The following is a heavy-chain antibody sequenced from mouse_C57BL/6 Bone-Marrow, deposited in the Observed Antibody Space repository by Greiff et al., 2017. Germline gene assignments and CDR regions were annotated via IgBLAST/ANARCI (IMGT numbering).Heavy chain of an antibody. CDR3: ARWGWDWFAY. D-gene: IGHD1-1*02. V-gene: IGHV1-81*01. CDR1: GYTFTSYG. CDR2: IYPRSGNT. J-gene: IGHJ3*01. Sequence: QVQLQQSGAELARPGASVKLSCKASGYTFTSYGISWVKQRTGQGLEWIGEIYPRSGNTYYNEKFKGKATLTADKSSSTAYMELRSLTAEDSAVYFCARWGWDWFAYWGQGTLVTVSA.